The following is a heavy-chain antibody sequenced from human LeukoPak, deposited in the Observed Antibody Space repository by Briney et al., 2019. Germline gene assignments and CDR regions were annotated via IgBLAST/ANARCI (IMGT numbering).Heavy chain of an antibody. J-gene: IGHJ3*02. D-gene: IGHD3-22*01. CDR2: INHSGST. V-gene: IGHV4-34*01. CDR1: GGSFSGYY. Sequence: PSETLSLTCAVYGGSFSGYYWSWIRQPPGKGLEWIGEINHSGSTNYNPSLKSRVNISVGTSKNQCSLKLSSVTSAETAAYYYARGRSGYYRRAFDIWGQGTMVTASS. CDR3: ARGRSGYYRRAFDI.